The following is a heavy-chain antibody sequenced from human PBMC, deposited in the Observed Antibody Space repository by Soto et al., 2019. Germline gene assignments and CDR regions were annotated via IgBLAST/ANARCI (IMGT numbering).Heavy chain of an antibody. J-gene: IGHJ4*02. V-gene: IGHV1-8*01. D-gene: IGHD4-17*01. Sequence: QVQLVQSGAEVKKPGASLKVSCKASGYTFTSNDINWVRQATGKGLEWMGWMNPNSGNTGYAKKFQVRVTMTRNTSIRTAYMELSSLRSQDTAVYYCARTFYDDTVDYWGQGTLVTVSS. CDR1: GYTFTSND. CDR2: MNPNSGNT. CDR3: ARTFYDDTVDY.